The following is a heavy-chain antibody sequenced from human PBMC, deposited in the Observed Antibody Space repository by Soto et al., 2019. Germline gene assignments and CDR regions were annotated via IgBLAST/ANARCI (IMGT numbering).Heavy chain of an antibody. CDR2: IMPVFRRP. Sequence: QVQLVQSGAEVKKPGSSGKVSCKASGGTFRTSAISWVRQAPGQGLEWVGGIMPVFRRPKYAQNFQDRVTITADESTSTAYMELNSLRSDDTAVYYCARDKDRLQLGGNYYFILDVWGQGTAVTVSS. V-gene: IGHV1-69*12. J-gene: IGHJ6*02. D-gene: IGHD1-1*01. CDR1: GGTFRTSA. CDR3: ARDKDRLQLGGNYYFILDV.